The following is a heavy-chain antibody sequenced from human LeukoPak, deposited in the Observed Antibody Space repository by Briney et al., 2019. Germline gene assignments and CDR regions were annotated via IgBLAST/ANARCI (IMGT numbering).Heavy chain of an antibody. CDR1: GGSISSYY. Sequence: SETLSLTCTVSGGSISSYYWSWVRQPAGKGLEWIGRIYTSGSTNYNPSLKSRVTMSVDTSKNQFSLKLSSVTAADTAVYYCARDRHSSSWVNWFDPWGQGTLVTVSS. D-gene: IGHD6-13*01. CDR3: ARDRHSSSWVNWFDP. V-gene: IGHV4-4*07. CDR2: IYTSGST. J-gene: IGHJ5*02.